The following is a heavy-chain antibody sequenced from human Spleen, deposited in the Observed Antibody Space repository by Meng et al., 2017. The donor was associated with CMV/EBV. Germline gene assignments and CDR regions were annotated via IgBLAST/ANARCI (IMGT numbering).Heavy chain of an antibody. Sequence: GGSLRLSCAASGFTFNYFYMAWIRQTPGKGLEWLSYISSSGNTVYYADSVKGRFTISRDNAKNSLFLQMNSLTAEDTALYYCARDSSSSWYNFDHWDQGTLVTVSS. J-gene: IGHJ4*02. CDR2: ISSSGNTV. V-gene: IGHV3-11*01. CDR3: ARDSSSSWYNFDH. CDR1: GFTFNYFY. D-gene: IGHD6-13*01.